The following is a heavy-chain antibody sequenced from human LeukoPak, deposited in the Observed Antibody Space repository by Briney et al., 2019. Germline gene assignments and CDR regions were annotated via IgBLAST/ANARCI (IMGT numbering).Heavy chain of an antibody. V-gene: IGHV3-11*04. CDR2: ISSSGSTI. CDR3: ATDLRYFDWFLDY. CDR1: GFTFSDYY. Sequence: GGSLRLSCAASGFTFSDYYMSWIRQAPGKGLEWVSYISSSGSTIYYADSVKGRFTTSRDDAKNSLYLQMNSLKAEDTAVYYCATDLRYFDWFLDYWGRGTLVTVSS. J-gene: IGHJ4*02. D-gene: IGHD3-9*01.